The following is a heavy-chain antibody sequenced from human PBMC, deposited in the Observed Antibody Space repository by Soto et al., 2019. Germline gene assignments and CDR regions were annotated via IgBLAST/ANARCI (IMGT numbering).Heavy chain of an antibody. CDR1: GYTFATFD. Sequence: QVQLVQSGAEVKKPGASVKVSCKASGYTFATFDINWVRQATGQGLEWMGWMSPKNGNTGYAQNFQGRVTMTRDTSISTAYMELSSLTSEDTAVYYCARGVDAGMDVWGQGIMVTVSS. CDR2: MSPKNGNT. CDR3: ARGVDAGMDV. J-gene: IGHJ6*02. D-gene: IGHD1-1*01. V-gene: IGHV1-8*01.